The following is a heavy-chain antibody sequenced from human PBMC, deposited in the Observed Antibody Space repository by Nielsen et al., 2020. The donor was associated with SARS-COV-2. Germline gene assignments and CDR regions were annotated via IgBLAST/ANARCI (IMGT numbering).Heavy chain of an antibody. CDR1: GFTFSSYE. J-gene: IGHJ4*02. CDR3: ARGGYNYGLGVF. D-gene: IGHD5-18*01. CDR2: ISSRDTI. Sequence: GESLKISCAASGFTFSSYEMNWVRQAPGKGLEWVSYISSRDTIYYADSVKGRFTVSRDNAKNSLYLQMNSLRAEDTAVYYCARGGYNYGLGVFWGQGTLVTVSS. V-gene: IGHV3-48*03.